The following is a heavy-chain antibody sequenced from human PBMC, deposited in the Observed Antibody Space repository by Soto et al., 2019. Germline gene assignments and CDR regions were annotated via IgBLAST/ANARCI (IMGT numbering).Heavy chain of an antibody. J-gene: IGHJ4*02. CDR1: GGSFSGYY. D-gene: IGHD2-2*02. CDR3: ARSGRRNCSSTSCYRVCDY. Sequence: PSETLSLTCAVYGGSFSGYYWSWIRQPPGKGLEWIGEINHSGSTNYNPSLKSRVTISVDTSKNQSSLKLSSVTAADTAVYYRARSGRRNCSSTSCYRVCDYWGQGTLVTVSS. CDR2: INHSGST. V-gene: IGHV4-34*01.